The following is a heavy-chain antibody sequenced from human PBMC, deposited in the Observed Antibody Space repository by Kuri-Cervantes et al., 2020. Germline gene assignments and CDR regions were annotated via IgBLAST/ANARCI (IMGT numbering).Heavy chain of an antibody. CDR1: GGSFSGHY. J-gene: IGHJ3*02. CDR3: ARELTAMVTSGAFDI. V-gene: IGHV4-34*01. Sequence: GSLRLSCAVYGGSFSGHYWTWIRQPPGKGLEWIGEINHSGSTNYNPSLKSRVTISVDTSKNQFSLKVNSVTAADTAVHYCARELTAMVTSGAFDIWGQGTMVTV. D-gene: IGHD5-18*01. CDR2: INHSGST.